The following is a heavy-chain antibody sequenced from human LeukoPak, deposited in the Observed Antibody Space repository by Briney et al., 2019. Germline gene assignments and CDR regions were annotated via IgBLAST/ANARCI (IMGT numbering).Heavy chain of an antibody. CDR1: GGPFSGYL. CDR2: IHNSGTT. V-gene: IGHV4-34*01. CDR3: ARRYYYNLGSFPFDF. Sequence: SETLSLTCAVSGGPFSGYLWSWIRQSSGKGLEWIGEIHNSGTTNYNPSLNSRVTISEDTSKNQFYLDLSSVTAADTAVYYCARRYYYNLGSFPFDFWGQGTLVTVSS. J-gene: IGHJ4*02. D-gene: IGHD3-10*01.